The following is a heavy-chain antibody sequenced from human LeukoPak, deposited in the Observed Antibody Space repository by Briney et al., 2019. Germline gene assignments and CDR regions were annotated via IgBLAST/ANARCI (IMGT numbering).Heavy chain of an antibody. V-gene: IGHV5-51*01. CDR2: IYPGDSDT. J-gene: IGHJ4*02. Sequence: GQSLKISCNGSGYSFTTYWIGWARQMPGKGLEWMGIIYPGDSDTRYSPSFQGQVTISADKSISTAYLQWSSLKASDTAMYDCARQGKSYYYSSGYSDYWGQGTLVTVSS. CDR1: GYSFTTYW. CDR3: ARQGKSYYYSSGYSDY. D-gene: IGHD3-22*01.